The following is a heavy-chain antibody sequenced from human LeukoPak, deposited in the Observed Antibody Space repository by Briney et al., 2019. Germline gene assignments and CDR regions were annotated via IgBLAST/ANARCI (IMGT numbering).Heavy chain of an antibody. D-gene: IGHD6-25*01. V-gene: IGHV3-53*01. CDR2: IYSGGST. J-gene: IGHJ3*02. CDR3: ARQRLDFRNAFDI. CDR1: GLTVSSNY. Sequence: PGGSLRLSCAASGLTVSSNYMSWVRQAPGKGLEWVSVIYSGGSTDYADSVKGRCTISRDNSKNTVYLQMNSLRAEDTAVYYCARQRLDFRNAFDIWGQGTMVTVSS.